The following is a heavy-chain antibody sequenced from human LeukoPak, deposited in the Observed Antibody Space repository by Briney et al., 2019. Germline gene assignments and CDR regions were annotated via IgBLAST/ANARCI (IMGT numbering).Heavy chain of an antibody. Sequence: EGSLRLSCAVSGFTFSSYWMNWVRQAPGKGLEWVASIRQDGGEKSYVDSVKGRFTLSRDNTKNSLYLQMSSLRAEDTAVYYCARDGTAAGLYFDLWGQGTLVTVSS. J-gene: IGHJ4*01. CDR2: IRQDGGEK. CDR1: GFTFSSYW. CDR3: ARDGTAAGLYFDL. D-gene: IGHD6-13*01. V-gene: IGHV3-7*01.